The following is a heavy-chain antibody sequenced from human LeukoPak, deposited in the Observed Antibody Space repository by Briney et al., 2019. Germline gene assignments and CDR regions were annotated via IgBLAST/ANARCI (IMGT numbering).Heavy chain of an antibody. J-gene: IGHJ3*02. V-gene: IGHV3-23*01. CDR3: AKDFEFDILSSSVGADAFDI. D-gene: IGHD3-9*01. CDR2: VIDSGGTT. Sequence: GGSLRLSCAASGFTFNSYGMSWIRQAPGKGLQWVSAVIDSGGTTYYTDSVKGRFTISRDNSKNTLYLQMNSLRAEDTAVYYCAKDFEFDILSSSVGADAFDIWGQGTVVTVSS. CDR1: GFTFNSYG.